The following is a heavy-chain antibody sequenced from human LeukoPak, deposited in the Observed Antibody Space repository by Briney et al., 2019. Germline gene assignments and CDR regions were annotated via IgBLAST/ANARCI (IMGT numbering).Heavy chain of an antibody. Sequence: TLSLTCTVSGGSISSGGYYWSWIRQHPGKGLEWIGYIYCSGSTYYNPSLKSRVTISVDTSKNQFSLKLSSVTAADTAVYYCARETSLTRIDYWGQGTLGTVSS. CDR2: IYCSGST. CDR1: GGSISSGGYY. J-gene: IGHJ4*02. D-gene: IGHD3-9*01. CDR3: ARETSLTRIDY. V-gene: IGHV4-31*03.